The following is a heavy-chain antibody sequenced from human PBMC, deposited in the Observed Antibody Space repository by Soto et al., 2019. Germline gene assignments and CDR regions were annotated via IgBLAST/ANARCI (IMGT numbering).Heavy chain of an antibody. CDR2: ISGSGGST. Sequence: GGSLRLSCAASGFTFSSYAMSWVRQAPGKGLEWVSAISGSGGSTYYADSVKGRFTISRDNSKNTLYLQMNSLRAEDTAVYYCAKSSPDATFGGVIDIDYWGQGTLVTVSS. CDR1: GFTFSSYA. D-gene: IGHD3-16*02. CDR3: AKSSPDATFGGVIDIDY. J-gene: IGHJ4*02. V-gene: IGHV3-23*01.